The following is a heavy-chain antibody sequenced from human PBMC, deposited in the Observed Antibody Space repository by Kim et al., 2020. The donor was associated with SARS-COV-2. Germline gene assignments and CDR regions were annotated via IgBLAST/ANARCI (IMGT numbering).Heavy chain of an antibody. CDR1: GFTVSSNY. CDR3: ARGPFTYYDILTGYSPSPFDY. CDR2: IYSGGST. V-gene: IGHV3-53*01. D-gene: IGHD3-9*01. Sequence: GGSLRLSCAASGFTVSSNYMSWVRQAPGKGLEWVSVIYSGGSTYYADSVKGRFTISRDNSKNTLYLQMNSLRAEDTAVYYCARGPFTYYDILTGYSPSPFDYWGQGTLVTVSS. J-gene: IGHJ4*02.